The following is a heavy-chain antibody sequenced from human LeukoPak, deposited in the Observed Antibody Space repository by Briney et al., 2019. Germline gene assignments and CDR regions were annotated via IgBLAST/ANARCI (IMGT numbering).Heavy chain of an antibody. Sequence: PGGSLRLSCAASGFTFSSYGMSWVRQAPGKGLEWVSAISGSGDSTFYADFVKGRFTISRDNSKNTVYLQIDSLRVEDTAAYYCAKGRTGSEDWGQGILVTVSS. V-gene: IGHV3-23*01. D-gene: IGHD1-14*01. CDR2: ISGSGDST. CDR1: GFTFSSYG. J-gene: IGHJ4*02. CDR3: AKGRTGSED.